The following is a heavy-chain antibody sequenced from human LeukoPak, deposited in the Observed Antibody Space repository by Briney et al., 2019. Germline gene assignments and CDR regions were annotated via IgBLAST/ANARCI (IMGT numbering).Heavy chain of an antibody. CDR2: INAGNGNT. V-gene: IGHV1-3*01. D-gene: IGHD3-22*01. J-gene: IGHJ4*02. CDR1: GYTFTSYA. Sequence: ASVKVSCKASGYTFTSYAMHWVRQAPGQRLGWMGWINAGNGNTKYSQKFQGRVTITRDTSASTAYMELSSLRSEDTAVYYCARDGVRADYYDSSGYYPELDYWGQGTLVTVSS. CDR3: ARDGVRADYYDSSGYYPELDY.